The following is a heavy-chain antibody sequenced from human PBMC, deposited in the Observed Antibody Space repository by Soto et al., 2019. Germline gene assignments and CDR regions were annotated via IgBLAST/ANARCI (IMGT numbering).Heavy chain of an antibody. Sequence: GGSLRLSCAASGFTFSTYSMNWVRQAPGKGLEWVSSISSSSSYIYYADSVKGRFTISRDNAKNTLYLQMNSLRAEDTAVYYCARDYCSGGSCSFGRNWFDPWGQGTLVTVSS. CDR1: GFTFSTYS. V-gene: IGHV3-21*01. CDR2: ISSSSSYI. J-gene: IGHJ5*02. CDR3: ARDYCSGGSCSFGRNWFDP. D-gene: IGHD2-15*01.